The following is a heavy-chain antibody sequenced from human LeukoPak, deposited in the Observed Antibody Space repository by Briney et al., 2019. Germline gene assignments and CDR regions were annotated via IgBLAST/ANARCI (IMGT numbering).Heavy chain of an antibody. CDR3: ARHFGYNHSGTPGDWYFDL. D-gene: IGHD3-10*01. V-gene: IGHV4-59*11. Sequence: SETLSLTCTVSGGSISFHYWSWIRQPPGRGLEWIGYIYYTGNTNYDPSLKSRVTMSVDKTKNQFSLKLSSVNAADTAVYYCARHFGYNHSGTPGDWYFDLWGRGTLVTVSS. J-gene: IGHJ2*01. CDR1: GGSISFHY. CDR2: IYYTGNT.